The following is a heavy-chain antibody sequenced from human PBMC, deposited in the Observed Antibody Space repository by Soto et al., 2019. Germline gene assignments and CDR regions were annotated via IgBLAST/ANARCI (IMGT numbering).Heavy chain of an antibody. J-gene: IGHJ4*02. CDR3: ARDPIPGAPDYLDY. CDR2: ASPTETIK. Sequence: QVHLVESGGGVVLPGRSLRLSCVVSGFSFSTHVMHWVRQAPGKGLEWVAVASPTETIKIYADSVKGRFTISRDNSRGTLYLQMNSLRPEDTAIYYCARDPIPGAPDYLDYWGQGTLGTVSS. V-gene: IGHV3-30-3*01. CDR1: GFSFSTHV. D-gene: IGHD2-2*01.